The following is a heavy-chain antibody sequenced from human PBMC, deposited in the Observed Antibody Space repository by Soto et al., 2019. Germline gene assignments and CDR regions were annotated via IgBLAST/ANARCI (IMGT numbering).Heavy chain of an antibody. V-gene: IGHV3-72*01. J-gene: IGHJ4*02. Sequence: EVQLVESGGGLVQPGGSLRLSCAASGFTFSDHYMDWVRQAPGKELEWAGRSKNKADSYTTEYAASVKGRFTISRDGSKNSLFLQMNSLKTEDTAVYYCTVWGSGNDFGAAWGQGILVTVSS. D-gene: IGHD3-10*01. CDR3: TVWGSGNDFGAA. CDR1: GFTFSDHY. CDR2: SKNKADSYTT.